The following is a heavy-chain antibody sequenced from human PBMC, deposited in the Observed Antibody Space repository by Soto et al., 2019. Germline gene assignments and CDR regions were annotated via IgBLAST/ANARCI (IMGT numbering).Heavy chain of an antibody. V-gene: IGHV1-18*01. CDR3: ARDPPSYIVVVPAAYNYYYYYYMDV. D-gene: IGHD2-2*01. J-gene: IGHJ6*03. Sequence: ASVKVSCKASGGTFSSYTISWVRQAPGQGLEWMGWISAYNGNTNYAQKLQGRVTMTTDTSTSTAYMELRSLRSDDTAVYYCARDPPSYIVVVPAAYNYYYYYYMDVWGKGTTVTVSS. CDR2: ISAYNGNT. CDR1: GGTFSSYT.